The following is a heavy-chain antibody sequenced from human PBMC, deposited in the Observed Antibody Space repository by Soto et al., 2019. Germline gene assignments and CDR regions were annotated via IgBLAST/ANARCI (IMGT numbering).Heavy chain of an antibody. V-gene: IGHV4-59*01. J-gene: IGHJ4*02. CDR3: ARVSHGITIFGVVPSVVDY. D-gene: IGHD3-3*01. Sequence: SETLSLTCTVSGGSISSYYWSWIRQPPGKGLEWIGYIYYSGSTNYNPSLKSRVTISVDTSKNQFSLKLSSVTAADTAVYYCARVSHGITIFGVVPSVVDYWGQGTLVTVSS. CDR1: GGSISSYY. CDR2: IYYSGST.